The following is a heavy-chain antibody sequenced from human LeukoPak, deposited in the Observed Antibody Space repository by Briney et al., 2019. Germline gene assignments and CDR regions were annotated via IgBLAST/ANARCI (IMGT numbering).Heavy chain of an antibody. CDR2: ISDSGGST. Sequence: GGSLRPSCAASGFTFSSYAMSWVRQAPGKGLEYVSAISDSGGSTYYADSVKGRFNISRDNYLQMSSLRAEDTAVYFCVRGYSFGPYGMDVWGQGTTVTVSS. D-gene: IGHD2-15*01. J-gene: IGHJ6*02. CDR1: GFTFSSYA. V-gene: IGHV3-64D*09. CDR3: VRGYSFGPYGMDV.